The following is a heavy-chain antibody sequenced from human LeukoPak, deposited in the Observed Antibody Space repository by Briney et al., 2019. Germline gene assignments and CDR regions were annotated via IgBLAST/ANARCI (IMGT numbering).Heavy chain of an antibody. CDR1: GFTFSSYA. J-gene: IGHJ6*03. CDR2: IYYSGST. D-gene: IGHD1-26*01. V-gene: IGHV4-59*01. CDR3: ARVEGATGGYYYYMDV. Sequence: GALRLSCAASGFTFSSYAMSWVRQAPGKGLEWIGYIYYSGSTNYNPSLKSRVTISVDTSKNQFSLKLSSVTAADTAVYYCARVEGATGGYYYYMDVWGKGTTVTVSS.